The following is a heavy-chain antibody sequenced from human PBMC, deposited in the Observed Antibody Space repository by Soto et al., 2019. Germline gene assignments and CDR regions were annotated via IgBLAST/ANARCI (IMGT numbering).Heavy chain of an antibody. CDR3: AKDRGYSYRAGFDY. CDR1: GFTFSSYG. D-gene: IGHD5-18*01. V-gene: IGHV3-30*18. J-gene: IGHJ4*02. Sequence: QVQLVESRGGVVQPGRSLRLSCAASGFTFSSYGMHWVRQAPGKGLEWVAVISYDGSNKYYADSVKGRFTISRDNSKNTLYLQMNSLRAEDTAVYYCAKDRGYSYRAGFDYWGQGTLVTVSS. CDR2: ISYDGSNK.